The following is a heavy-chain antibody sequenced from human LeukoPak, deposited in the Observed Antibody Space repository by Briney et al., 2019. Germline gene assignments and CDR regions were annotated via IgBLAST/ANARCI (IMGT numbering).Heavy chain of an antibody. CDR3: ARDLDYDFWSGYDP. Sequence: ASVKVSCKAPGYTFTGYYMHWVRQAPGQGLEWMGRINPNSGGTNYAQKFQGRVTMTRDTSISTAYMELSRLRSDDTAVYYCARDLDYDFWSGYDPWGQGTLVTVSS. V-gene: IGHV1-2*06. CDR2: INPNSGGT. CDR1: GYTFTGYY. J-gene: IGHJ5*02. D-gene: IGHD3-3*01.